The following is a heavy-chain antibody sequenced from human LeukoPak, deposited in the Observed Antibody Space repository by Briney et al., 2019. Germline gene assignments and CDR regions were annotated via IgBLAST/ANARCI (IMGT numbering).Heavy chain of an antibody. CDR2: ISDSSYTI. V-gene: IGHV3-48*01. Sequence: LAGGSLTLSCAASGFTFSSYSMNWVRQAPGKGLEWVSYISDSSYTIYYADSVKGRFTISRDNAKNSLYLQMNSLRAEDTAVYYCARDPTSAAIDYWGQGTLVTVSS. J-gene: IGHJ4*02. D-gene: IGHD5-18*01. CDR1: GFTFSSYS. CDR3: ARDPTSAAIDY.